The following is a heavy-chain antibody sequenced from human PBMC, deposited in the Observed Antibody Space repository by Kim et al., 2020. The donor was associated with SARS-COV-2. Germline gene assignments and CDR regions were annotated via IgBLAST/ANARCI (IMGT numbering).Heavy chain of an antibody. D-gene: IGHD4-17*01. J-gene: IGHJ4*02. CDR2: IKSKTDGGTT. V-gene: IGHV3-15*01. CDR1: GFTFSNAW. Sequence: GGSLRLSCAASGFTFSNAWMSWVRQAPGKGLEWVGRIKSKTDGGTTDYAAPVKGRFTISRDDSKNTLYLQMNSLKTEDTAVYYCTFRTGNDYGDPRGYWGQGTLVTVSS. CDR3: TFRTGNDYGDPRGY.